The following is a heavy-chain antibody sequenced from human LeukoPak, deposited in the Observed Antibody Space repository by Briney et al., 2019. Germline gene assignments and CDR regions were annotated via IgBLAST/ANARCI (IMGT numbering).Heavy chain of an antibody. J-gene: IGHJ4*02. CDR3: ARYPGASGDSYYFDY. D-gene: IGHD4-17*01. V-gene: IGHV4-59*02. CDR2: IYYSGSI. CDR1: GGSVTTYH. Sequence: SETLSLTCTVSGGSVTTYHWSWIRQPPGKGLEWLGYIYYSGSINYNPSLSSRVTISLDTSKIEFSLMLRSVTAADTAVYYCARYPGASGDSYYFDYWGQGTRVSVSS.